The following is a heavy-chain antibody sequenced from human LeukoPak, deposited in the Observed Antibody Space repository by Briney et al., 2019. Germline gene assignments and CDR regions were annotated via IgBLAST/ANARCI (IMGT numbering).Heavy chain of an antibody. CDR3: ARERVRYYDSSGYLAY. V-gene: IGHV1-18*01. CDR1: GYTXTNYA. Sequence: GASVKVSCKASGYTXTNYAISWVRQAPGQGLEWMGWISAYNSDTMYAQNLQGRVTMTTDTSTSTAYMELGSLRSDDTAVYYCARERVRYYDSSGYLAYWGQGTLVTVSS. D-gene: IGHD3-22*01. CDR2: ISAYNSDT. J-gene: IGHJ4*02.